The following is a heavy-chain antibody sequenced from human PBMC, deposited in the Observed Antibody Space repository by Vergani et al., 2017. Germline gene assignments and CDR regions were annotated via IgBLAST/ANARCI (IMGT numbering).Heavy chain of an antibody. CDR1: GGSFTSYH. D-gene: IGHD4-11*01. Sequence: QVQLQQWGGGLLKPSETLSLTCVVNGGSFTSYHWTWIRQSPGEGLEWVGDIDHTGRPDHNPSLKSRLTMSVDKSRNPFSLTLNSVTATDTAIYFCARVNTETNGHLYYYYYMDVWGQGTAVTVS. J-gene: IGHJ6*03. CDR3: ARVNTETNGHLYYYYYMDV. V-gene: IGHV4-34*01. CDR2: IDHTGRP.